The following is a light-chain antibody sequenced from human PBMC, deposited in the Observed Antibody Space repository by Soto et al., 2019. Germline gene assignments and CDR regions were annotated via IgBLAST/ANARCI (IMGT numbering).Light chain of an antibody. CDR2: DAS. V-gene: IGKV3-11*01. J-gene: IGKJ2*01. CDR1: PSVGTY. Sequence: EILLTQSPATLALSPGERVSLSCRASPSVGTYLAWYQQKPGQSPRLLIYDASHRATGVPDRFSGSGSGTDFTLTISRLEPDDFAIYYCQQSVNWPYQFGQGTHLEI. CDR3: QQSVNWPYQ.